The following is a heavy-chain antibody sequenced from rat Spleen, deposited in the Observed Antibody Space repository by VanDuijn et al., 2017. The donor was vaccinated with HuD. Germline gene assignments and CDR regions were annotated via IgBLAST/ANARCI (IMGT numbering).Heavy chain of an antibody. Sequence: QVQLKESGPGLVQPSQTLSLTCTVSGFSLTDYSVHWVRQPPGKGLEWMGRMNYNGDTSCNSGLKSRLSISRDTSKNQVFLKMNSLQTDDTGTYYCTIHPRYWGQGVMVTVSS. CDR3: TIHPRY. CDR1: GFSLTDYS. V-gene: IGHV2-63*01. J-gene: IGHJ2*01. CDR2: MNYNGDT. D-gene: IGHD3-1*01.